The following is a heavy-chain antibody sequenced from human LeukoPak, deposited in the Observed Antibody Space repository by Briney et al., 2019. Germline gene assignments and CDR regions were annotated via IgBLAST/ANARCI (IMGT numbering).Heavy chain of an antibody. V-gene: IGHV3-48*01. CDR3: ARDPDIVATTSGGDY. CDR1: GFTFSSYS. J-gene: IGHJ4*02. Sequence: GGSLRLSCAASGFTFSSYSMNWVRQAPGKGLEWVSYISSSSSTIYYADSVKGRFTISRDNAKNSLYLQMNSLRAEDTAVYYCARDPDIVATTSGGDYWGQGTLVTVSS. D-gene: IGHD5-12*01. CDR2: ISSSSSTI.